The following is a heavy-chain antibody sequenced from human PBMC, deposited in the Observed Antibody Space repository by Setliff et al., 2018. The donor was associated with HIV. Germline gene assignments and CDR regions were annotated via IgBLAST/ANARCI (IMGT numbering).Heavy chain of an antibody. J-gene: IGHJ4*02. D-gene: IGHD3-22*01. CDR2: IYTSGST. CDR3: ARPTHYYYDSRGWGTRYYFDD. CDR1: GGSISSGSYY. Sequence: SETLSLTCTVSGGSISSGSYYWSWIRQPAGKGLEWIGHIYTSGSTNYNPSLKSRVTISVDTSKNQFSLKLSSVTAADTAVYYCARPTHYYYDSRGWGTRYYFDDWGQGTLVTVSS. V-gene: IGHV4-61*09.